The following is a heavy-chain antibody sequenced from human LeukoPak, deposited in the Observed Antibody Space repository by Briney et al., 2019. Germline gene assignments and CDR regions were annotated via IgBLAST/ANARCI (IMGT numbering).Heavy chain of an antibody. D-gene: IGHD3-10*01. Sequence: ASVKVSCKASGYTFTGYYMHWVRQAPGQGLEWMGWINPNSGGTNYAQKFQGRVTMTRDTSISTAYTELSRLRSDDTAVYYCAIEYGSGSYYNSPYYFDYWGQGTLVTVSS. J-gene: IGHJ4*02. CDR3: AIEYGSGSYYNSPYYFDY. CDR2: INPNSGGT. CDR1: GYTFTGYY. V-gene: IGHV1-2*02.